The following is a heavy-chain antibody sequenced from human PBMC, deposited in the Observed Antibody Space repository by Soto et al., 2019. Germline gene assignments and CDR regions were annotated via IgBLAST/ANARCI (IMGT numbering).Heavy chain of an antibody. V-gene: IGHV3-74*01. D-gene: IGHD5-12*01. CDR3: ARSRDGYNFVGDC. J-gene: IGHJ4*02. Sequence: EVQLVESGGGLVQPGGSLRLSCAASGFTLSSYWXHWVRQAPGKGLVWVSRINIDGSSTSYADSVKGRFTISRDNAKNTLYLQVNSLRAEDTAVYYCARSRDGYNFVGDCWGQGTLVTVSS. CDR2: INIDGSST. CDR1: GFTLSSYW.